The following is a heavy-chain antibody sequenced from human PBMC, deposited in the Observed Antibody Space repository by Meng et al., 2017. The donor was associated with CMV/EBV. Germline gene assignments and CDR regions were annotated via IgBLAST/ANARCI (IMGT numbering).Heavy chain of an antibody. D-gene: IGHD2-2*02. V-gene: IGHV1-18*01. Sequence: ASVKVSCKASDYTFTSYGISWVRQAPGQGLEWMGWISAYNGNTNYAQKLQGRVTMTTDTSTSTAYMELRSLRSDDTAVYYCARDGGYCSSTSCYTDVYYYYYGMDVWGQGTTVTVSS. J-gene: IGHJ6*02. CDR1: DYTFTSYG. CDR2: ISAYNGNT. CDR3: ARDGGYCSSTSCYTDVYYYYYGMDV.